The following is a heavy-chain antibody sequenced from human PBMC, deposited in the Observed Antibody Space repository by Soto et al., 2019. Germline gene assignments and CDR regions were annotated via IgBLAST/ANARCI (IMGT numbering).Heavy chain of an antibody. Sequence: EVQLVESGGGLVQPGGSLRLSCAASGFTFGNYWMTWVRQVPGKGLEWVANINQDGREKCYMDSVKGRFTISRDNAKNSVDLQMNSLTADDTAVYYCAREPWEYWGKGTLVTVSS. D-gene: IGHD1-26*01. J-gene: IGHJ4*02. CDR2: INQDGREK. CDR3: AREPWEY. V-gene: IGHV3-7*01. CDR1: GFTFGNYW.